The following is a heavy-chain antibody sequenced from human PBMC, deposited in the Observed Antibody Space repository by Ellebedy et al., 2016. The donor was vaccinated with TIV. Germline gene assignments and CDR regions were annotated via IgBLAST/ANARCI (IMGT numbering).Heavy chain of an antibody. J-gene: IGHJ4*02. CDR1: GGSISSSSYY. CDR3: ARMRRRVFDY. CDR2: IYYSGST. Sequence: SETLSLXCTVSGGSISSSSYYWGWIRQPPGKGLEWIGSIYYSGSTYYNPSLKSRVTISVDTSKNQFSLKLSSVTAADTAVYYCARMRRRVFDYWGQGTLVTVSS. V-gene: IGHV4-39*07.